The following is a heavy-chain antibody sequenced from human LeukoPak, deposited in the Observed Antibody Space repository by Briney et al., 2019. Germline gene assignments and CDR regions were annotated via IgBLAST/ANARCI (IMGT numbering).Heavy chain of an antibody. Sequence: ASVNVSCKASGYTFTGYYLHWVRQAPGQGLEWMGWISPYNGNTIYAQKLQGRVTMTRDTSISTAYMEVTSLRSDDTAVYYGARDSLGPTDYWGQGTLVT. V-gene: IGHV1-2*02. J-gene: IGHJ4*02. CDR3: ARDSLGPTDY. CDR2: ISPYNGNT. CDR1: GYTFTGYY.